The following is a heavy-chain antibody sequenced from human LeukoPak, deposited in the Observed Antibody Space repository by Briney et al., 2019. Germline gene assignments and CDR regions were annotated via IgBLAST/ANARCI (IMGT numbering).Heavy chain of an antibody. Sequence: PGGSLRLSCAASGFTFSSYAMSWVRQAPGKGLEWVSAISGSGGSTYYAASVKGRFTISRDNSKNTLYLQMNSLRAEDTAVYYCAKDLGSSRIYYYYYMDVWGKGTTVTVSS. CDR3: AKDLGSSRIYYYYYMDV. D-gene: IGHD6-6*01. V-gene: IGHV3-23*01. CDR1: GFTFSSYA. J-gene: IGHJ6*03. CDR2: ISGSGGST.